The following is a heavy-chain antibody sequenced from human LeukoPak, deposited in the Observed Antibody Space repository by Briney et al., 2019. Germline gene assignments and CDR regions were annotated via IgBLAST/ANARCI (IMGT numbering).Heavy chain of an antibody. J-gene: IGHJ3*02. CDR2: ISSDGSTV. CDR3: ARDSRGAFDT. D-gene: IGHD3-10*01. CDR1: GFTFSDYY. Sequence: GGSLTLSCAASGFTFSDYYINWIRQAPGKGLEWISYISSDGSTVYSADSVKGRFTVSRDNAYHSLYLQMNSLRAEDTAVYYCARDSRGAFDTWGQGTMVTVSS. V-gene: IGHV3-11*01.